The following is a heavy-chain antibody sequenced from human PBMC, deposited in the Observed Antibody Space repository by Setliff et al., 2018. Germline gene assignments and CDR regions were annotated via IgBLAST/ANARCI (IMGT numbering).Heavy chain of an antibody. CDR2: IYSGGNT. Sequence: GGSLRLSCAASGFTVSSNYMSWVRQPPGKGLEWVSVIYSGGNTYYADSVKGRFTISRDNSKNTLDLQMNSLRVEDTAVYYCARESSWAGFDYWGQGTLVTVSS. CDR1: GFTVSSNY. V-gene: IGHV3-66*01. D-gene: IGHD6-13*01. J-gene: IGHJ4*02. CDR3: ARESSWAGFDY.